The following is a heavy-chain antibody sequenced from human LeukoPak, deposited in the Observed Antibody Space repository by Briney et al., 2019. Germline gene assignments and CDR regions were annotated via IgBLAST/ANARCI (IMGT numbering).Heavy chain of an antibody. CDR2: INHSGST. Sequence: PSETLSLTCAVYGGSFSGYYWSGIRQPPGKGLEWIGEINHSGSTNYNPSLKSRVTISVDTSKNQFSLKLSSVSAADTAVYYCARGQGLFDYWGQGTLVTVSS. CDR3: ARGQGLFDY. CDR1: GGSFSGYY. V-gene: IGHV4-34*01. J-gene: IGHJ4*02.